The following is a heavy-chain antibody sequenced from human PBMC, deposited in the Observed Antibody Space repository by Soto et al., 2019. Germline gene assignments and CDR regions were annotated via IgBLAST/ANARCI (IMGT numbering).Heavy chain of an antibody. CDR3: ARERGSGWTFDY. CDR1: GFTFSTYS. CDR2: ISSSSTI. V-gene: IGHV3-48*01. D-gene: IGHD6-19*01. J-gene: IGHJ4*02. Sequence: EVQLVESGGDLVQPGGSLRLSCAASGFTFSTYSMNWVRQAPGKGLEWVSSISSSSTIYYADSVKGRFTISRDNVQNSLYLQMPSLRAEDTAVYYFARERGSGWTFDYWGQGTLVTVSS.